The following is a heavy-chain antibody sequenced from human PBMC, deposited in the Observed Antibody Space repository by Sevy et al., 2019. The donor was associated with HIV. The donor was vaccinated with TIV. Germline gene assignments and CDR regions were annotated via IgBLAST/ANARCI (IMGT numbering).Heavy chain of an antibody. V-gene: IGHV1-24*01. D-gene: IGHD3-22*01. CDR3: STTRDYYHSSGYPFDY. J-gene: IGHJ4*02. Sequence: ASVKVSCKVSGYTLTELSMHWVRQAPGKGLEWMATFDPEDGETIYAQKFQGRVTMTEDTSTDTAYMELSSLRSEDTAVYYCSTTRDYYHSSGYPFDYWGQGTLVTVSS. CDR2: FDPEDGET. CDR1: GYTLTELS.